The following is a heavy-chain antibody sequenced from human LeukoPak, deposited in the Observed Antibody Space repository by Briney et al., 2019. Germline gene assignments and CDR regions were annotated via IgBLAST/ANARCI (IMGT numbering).Heavy chain of an antibody. Sequence: GGSLRLSCAASGFAFSSYGMHWVRQAPGKGLEWVAFIRYDGSNKYYADSVKGRFTISRDNSKNTLYLQMNSLRAEDTAVYYCAFRVYYDSSGDDYWGQGTLVTVSS. V-gene: IGHV3-30*02. CDR2: IRYDGSNK. D-gene: IGHD3-22*01. J-gene: IGHJ4*02. CDR3: AFRVYYDSSGDDY. CDR1: GFAFSSYG.